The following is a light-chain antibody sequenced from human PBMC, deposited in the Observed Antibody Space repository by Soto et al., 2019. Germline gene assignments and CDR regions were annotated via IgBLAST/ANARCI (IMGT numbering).Light chain of an antibody. J-gene: IGKJ4*01. Sequence: EIVLTQYPDTLSLSPGERATLSCRASQSVRNNYLAWYQQKPGQAPRFLIYDASSRATGIPDRFSGSGSGTDFTLTISRLEPEDFAVYYCQQYGSTPLTFGGGTKVDIE. CDR3: QQYGSTPLT. V-gene: IGKV3-20*01. CDR1: QSVRNNY. CDR2: DAS.